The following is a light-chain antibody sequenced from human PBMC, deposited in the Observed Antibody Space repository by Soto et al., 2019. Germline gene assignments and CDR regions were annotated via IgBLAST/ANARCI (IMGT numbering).Light chain of an antibody. CDR2: DAS. V-gene: IGKV1-5*01. CDR1: QSISSQ. J-gene: IGKJ2*01. CDR3: QQYSSNFYT. Sequence: DIQMTQSPSTLSASVGDRVTITCRASQSISSQLAWYQQKPGKAPEVLIYDASTLESGVSSRFSGSGSGTKFTLTISNLQPDDFATYFCQQYSSNFYTFGQGTKVEIK.